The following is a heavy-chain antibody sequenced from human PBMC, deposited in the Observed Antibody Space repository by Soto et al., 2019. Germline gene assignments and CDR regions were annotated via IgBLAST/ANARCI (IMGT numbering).Heavy chain of an antibody. CDR3: ARGGGSYYMDV. CDR1: GGSFSGYY. J-gene: IGHJ6*03. Sequence: PSETLSLTCAVYGGSFSGYYWSWIRQPPGKGLEWIGEINHSGSTNYNPSLKSRVTISVDTSKNQFSLKLSSVTAADTAVYFCARGGGSYYMDVSEKGTTVTVS. D-gene: IGHD1-26*01. CDR2: INHSGST. V-gene: IGHV4-34*01.